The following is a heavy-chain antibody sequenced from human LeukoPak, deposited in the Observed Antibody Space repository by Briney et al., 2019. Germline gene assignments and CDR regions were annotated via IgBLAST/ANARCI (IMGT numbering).Heavy chain of an antibody. CDR3: AKEDSSGYSPHDN. CDR1: GFTFSTYT. J-gene: IGHJ4*02. D-gene: IGHD3-22*01. CDR2: ISGSGGST. Sequence: GGSLRLSCAASGFTFSTYTMSWVRQTPGKGLEWVSSISGSGGSTYYADSAKGRFTISRDNSKNTLYLQMNSLRAEDTALYYCAKEDSSGYSPHDNWGQGTLVTVSS. V-gene: IGHV3-23*01.